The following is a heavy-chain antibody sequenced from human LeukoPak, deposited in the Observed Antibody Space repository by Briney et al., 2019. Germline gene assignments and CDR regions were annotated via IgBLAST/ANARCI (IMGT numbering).Heavy chain of an antibody. CDR3: ARDPEGGSYYPDY. V-gene: IGHV3-21*01. CDR1: GFTFSSYS. J-gene: IGHJ4*02. Sequence: GGSLRLSCAASGFTFSSYSMNWDRQAPGKGLEWVSSISSSSSYIYYADSVKGRFTISRDNAKNSLYLQMNSLRAEDTAVYYCARDPEGGSYYPDYWGQGTLVTVSS. CDR2: ISSSSSYI. D-gene: IGHD1-26*01.